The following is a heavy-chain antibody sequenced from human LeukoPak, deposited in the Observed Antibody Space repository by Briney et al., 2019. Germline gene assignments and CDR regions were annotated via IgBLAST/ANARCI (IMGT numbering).Heavy chain of an antibody. CDR3: ARLNVDKNGGDY. CDR1: CGSISSSSYY. Sequence: PSETLSLTCTVSCGSISSSSYYWGWIRQPPGKGLEWIGSIYYSGSTYYNPSLKSRVTISVDTSKNQFSLKLSSVTAADTAVYYCARLNVDKNGGDYWGQGTLVTVSS. V-gene: IGHV4-39*01. D-gene: IGHD4-23*01. J-gene: IGHJ4*02. CDR2: IYYSGST.